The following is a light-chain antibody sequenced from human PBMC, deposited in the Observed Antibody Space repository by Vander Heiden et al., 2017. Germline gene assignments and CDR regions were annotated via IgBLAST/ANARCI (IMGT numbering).Light chain of an antibody. CDR1: SSDVGGYNY. CDR2: DVS. J-gene: IGLJ1*01. Sequence: SALPQPRPVSGSPGQSVTISCTGTSSDVGGYNYVSWYQQHPGKAPKLMIYDVSKRPSGVPDRCSGSKSGNTASLTISGLQAEDEADYYCCSYAGSYAYVFGTGTKVTVL. CDR3: CSYAGSYAYV. V-gene: IGLV2-11*01.